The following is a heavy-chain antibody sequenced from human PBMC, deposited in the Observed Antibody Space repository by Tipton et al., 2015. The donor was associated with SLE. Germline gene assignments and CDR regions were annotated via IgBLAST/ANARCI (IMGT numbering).Heavy chain of an antibody. CDR2: SYYSGST. CDR3: ARAPGYDFWSGFYQHDAFDI. CDR1: GGSISSYY. J-gene: IGHJ3*02. D-gene: IGHD3/OR15-3a*01. V-gene: IGHV4-59*01. Sequence: TLSLTCKDSGGSISSYYWSWIRKLPGKGLEWIGYSYYSGSTNYNPSLKSRVTISVDTSKNQFSLKLSSVPAAETAVYYCARAPGYDFWSGFYQHDAFDIWGHGTMVTVSS.